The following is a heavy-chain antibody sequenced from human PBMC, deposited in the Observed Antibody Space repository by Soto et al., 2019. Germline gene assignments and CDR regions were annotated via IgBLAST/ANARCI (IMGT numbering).Heavy chain of an antibody. CDR2: ISRTSSHI. D-gene: IGHD6-13*01. V-gene: IGHV3-21*01. J-gene: IGHJ6*02. Sequence: EVKLVESGGGLGKPGGSLRLSCVASEFSFSTYNMNWVRQAPGEGLQWVSFISRTSSHIHYADSVQGRFTISRDNAKNSLYLEMNRLRAEDTAVYYCARDPAADGYYGMDVWGQGTTVTVSS. CDR3: ARDPAADGYYGMDV. CDR1: EFSFSTYN.